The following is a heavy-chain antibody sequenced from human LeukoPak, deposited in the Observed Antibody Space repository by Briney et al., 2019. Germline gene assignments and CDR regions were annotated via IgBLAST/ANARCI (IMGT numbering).Heavy chain of an antibody. Sequence: GASVKVSCKASGYTFTGYYMHWVRQAPGQGLEWMGWINPNSGGTNYAQKFQGRVTMTRDTSISTAYMELSRLRSDDTAVYYCASSYYDILTGYAQFDYWGQGTLVTVSS. J-gene: IGHJ4*02. CDR3: ASSYYDILTGYAQFDY. V-gene: IGHV1-2*02. CDR2: INPNSGGT. CDR1: GYTFTGYY. D-gene: IGHD3-9*01.